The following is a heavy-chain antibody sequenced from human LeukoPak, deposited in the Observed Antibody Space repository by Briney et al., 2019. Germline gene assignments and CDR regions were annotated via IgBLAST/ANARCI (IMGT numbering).Heavy chain of an antibody. CDR3: ARDYADYYGSGSYFYFDY. CDR2: IHHSGSA. D-gene: IGHD3-10*01. J-gene: IGHJ4*02. Sequence: PSRTLSLTCAVSGDSISSSNWWSWVRQPPGKGLEWIGEIHHSGSANYNPSLKSRVTMSVDKSKNQSSLMLKSVTAADTAVYYCARDYADYYGSGSYFYFDYWGQGTLVTVSS. CDR1: GDSISSSNW. V-gene: IGHV4-4*02.